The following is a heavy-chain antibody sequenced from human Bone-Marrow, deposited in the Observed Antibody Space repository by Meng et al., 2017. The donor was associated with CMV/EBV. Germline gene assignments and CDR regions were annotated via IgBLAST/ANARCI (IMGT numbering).Heavy chain of an antibody. D-gene: IGHD6-6*01. CDR3: ARTIAARPSYYYYGMDV. Sequence: GESLKISCAASGFTSSSYAMHWVRQAPGKGLEWVAVISYDGSNKYYADSVKGRFTISRDNSKNTLYLQMNSLRAEDTAVYYCARTIAARPSYYYYGMDVWGQGTTVTVSS. V-gene: IGHV3-30*04. J-gene: IGHJ6*02. CDR1: GFTSSSYA. CDR2: ISYDGSNK.